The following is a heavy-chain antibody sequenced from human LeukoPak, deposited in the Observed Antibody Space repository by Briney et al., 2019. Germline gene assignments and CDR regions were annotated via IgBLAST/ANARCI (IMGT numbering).Heavy chain of an antibody. Sequence: KPGRSLRLSCAASGFTFSSYSMNWVRQAPGKGLEWVSSISSSSSYIYYADSVKGRFTISRDNAKNSLYLQMNSLRAEDTAVYYCARDHSTYYYYYGMDVWGQGTTVTVSS. CDR3: ARDHSTYYYYYGMDV. CDR1: GFTFSSYS. CDR2: ISSSSSYI. J-gene: IGHJ6*02. D-gene: IGHD5-18*01. V-gene: IGHV3-21*01.